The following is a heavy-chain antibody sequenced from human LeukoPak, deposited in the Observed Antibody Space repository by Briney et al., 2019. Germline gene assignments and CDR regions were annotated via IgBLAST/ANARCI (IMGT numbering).Heavy chain of an antibody. J-gene: IGHJ6*03. CDR2: IYYSGST. CDR3: ARERSYYYYYYMDV. CDR1: GGSISSSSYY. Sequence: SGTLSLTCTVSGGSISSSSYYWGWIRQPPGKGLEWIGSIYYSGSTYYNPSLKSRVTISVDMSKNQFSLKLSSVTAADTAVYYCARERSYYYYYYMDVWGKGTTVTVSS. V-gene: IGHV4-39*07.